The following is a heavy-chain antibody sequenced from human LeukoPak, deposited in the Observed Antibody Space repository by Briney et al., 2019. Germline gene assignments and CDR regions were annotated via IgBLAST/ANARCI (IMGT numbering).Heavy chain of an antibody. V-gene: IGHV4-31*03. CDR3: ASTRGYYDSSGYYQYYFDY. J-gene: IGHJ4*02. D-gene: IGHD3-22*01. Sequence: SETLSLTCTVSGGSISSGGYSWSWIRQHPGKGLEWIGYIYYSGSTYYNPSLKSRVTISVDTSKNQFSLKLSSVTAADTAVYYCASTRGYYDSSGYYQYYFDYWGQGTLVTVSS. CDR2: IYYSGST. CDR1: GGSISSGGYS.